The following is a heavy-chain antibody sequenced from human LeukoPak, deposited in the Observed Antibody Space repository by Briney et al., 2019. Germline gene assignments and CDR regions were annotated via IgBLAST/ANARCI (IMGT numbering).Heavy chain of an antibody. D-gene: IGHD2-21*02. CDR1: GGSISSYY. V-gene: IGHV4-59*01. CDR3: ARGGFAHWVTAVGFDY. J-gene: IGHJ4*02. Sequence: SETLSLTCTVSGGSISSYYWSWIRQPPGKGLEWIGYIYYTGNIDYSPSLKSRVTISVDTSKNQFSLKLSSVTAADTAVYYCARGGFAHWVTAVGFDYWGQGTLVTVSS. CDR2: IYYTGNI.